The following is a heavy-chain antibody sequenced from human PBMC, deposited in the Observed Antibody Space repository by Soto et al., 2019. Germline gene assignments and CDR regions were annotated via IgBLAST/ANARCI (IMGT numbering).Heavy chain of an antibody. CDR2: IKSATDGETT. D-gene: IGHD6-13*01. CDR3: TKALRARYSITLDF. J-gene: IGHJ4*02. CDR1: GFTFNNAW. Sequence: LRLSFAASGFTFNNAWMSWVRQAPWKGLEWVGRIKSATDGETTDYAAPVKGRFTISRHDSKNTLYLQMNSLKTEDTAVYYCTKALRARYSITLDFWGQGNMVTVSS. V-gene: IGHV3-15*01.